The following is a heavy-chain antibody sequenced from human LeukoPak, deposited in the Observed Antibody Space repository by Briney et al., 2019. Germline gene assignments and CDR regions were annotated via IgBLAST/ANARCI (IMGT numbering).Heavy chain of an antibody. D-gene: IGHD5-18*01. CDR1: SGSISSYY. Sequence: SETLSLTCTVSSGSISSYYWSRIRQPPGKGQEWIGHIYYSGSTNYNPSLKSRLTISIDTSKNQFSLRLSSVTAADTAVYYCARGAAGYSYGWGQGTLVTVSS. CDR3: ARGAAGYSYG. J-gene: IGHJ4*02. CDR2: IYYSGST. V-gene: IGHV4-59*01.